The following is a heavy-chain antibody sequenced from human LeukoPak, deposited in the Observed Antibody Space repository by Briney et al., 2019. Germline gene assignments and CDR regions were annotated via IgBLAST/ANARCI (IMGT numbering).Heavy chain of an antibody. J-gene: IGHJ6*03. V-gene: IGHV3-30*18. CDR3: AKGDTAMVGDGDYYYMDV. CDR2: ISYDGSNK. D-gene: IGHD5-18*01. Sequence: GSLRLSCAASGFTFSSYGMHWVRQAPGKGLEWVAVISYDGSNKYYADSVKGRFTISRDNSKNTLYLQMNSLRAEDTAVYYCAKGDTAMVGDGDYYYMDVWGKGTTVTVSS. CDR1: GFTFSSYG.